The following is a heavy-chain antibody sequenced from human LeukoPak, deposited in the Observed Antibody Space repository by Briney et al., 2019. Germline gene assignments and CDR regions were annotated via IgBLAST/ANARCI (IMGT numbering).Heavy chain of an antibody. CDR2: ITSSSSYT. D-gene: IGHD2-2*01. CDR1: GFSFSDKY. J-gene: IGHJ3*02. Sequence: GGSLRLSCAASGFSFSDKYMAWIRQAPVKGLECVSYITSSSSYTNYADSVKGRFTISRDNAKNSLYLQMNSLRAEDTAVYYCARAGGYCSSTRCCDAFDIWGQGTMVTVSS. V-gene: IGHV3-11*05. CDR3: ARAGGYCSSTRCCDAFDI.